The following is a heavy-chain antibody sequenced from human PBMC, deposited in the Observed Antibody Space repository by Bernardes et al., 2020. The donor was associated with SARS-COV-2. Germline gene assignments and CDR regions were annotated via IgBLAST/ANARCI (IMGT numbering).Heavy chain of an antibody. CDR1: GGSISSYY. CDR2: IYYSGST. J-gene: IGHJ5*02. D-gene: IGHD5-18*01. Sequence: SETLSLTCTVSGGSISSYYWSWIRQPPGKGLEWIGYIYYSGSTNYNPSLKSRVTISVDTSKNQFSLKLSSVTAADTAVYYCARLLGGYRDRWFDPWGQGTLVTVSS. CDR3: ARLLGGYRDRWFDP. V-gene: IGHV4-59*08.